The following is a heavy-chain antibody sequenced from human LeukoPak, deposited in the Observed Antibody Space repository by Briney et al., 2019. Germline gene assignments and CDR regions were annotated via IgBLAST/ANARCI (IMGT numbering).Heavy chain of an antibody. J-gene: IGHJ1*01. CDR1: GGTFSSYY. CDR3: ATDRTFYYCSGSYYDGYFQH. V-gene: IGHV1-69*04. Sequence: SVKVSCKTSGGTFSSYYISWVRQAPGQGLEWMGRISPILGIANYAQKFQGRVTITTDESTSTAYMELSSLRSDDTAVYYCATDRTFYYCSGSYYDGYFQHWGQGTLVTVSS. CDR2: ISPILGIA. D-gene: IGHD3-10*01.